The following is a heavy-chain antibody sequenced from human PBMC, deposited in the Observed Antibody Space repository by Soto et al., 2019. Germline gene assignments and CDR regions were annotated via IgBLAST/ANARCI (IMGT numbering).Heavy chain of an antibody. J-gene: IGHJ4*02. D-gene: IGHD6-13*01. V-gene: IGHV3-11*01. CDR1: GFTFSDYY. CDR3: ARVGSTLAAGTPDY. CDR2: ISGSGSIT. Sequence: GGSLRLSCAASGFTFSDYYMSWFRQAPGKGLEWVSYISGSGSITHDADSVKGRFTISRDNARNSLYLQMNSLRAEDTAIYYCARVGSTLAAGTPDYWGQGTLVTVSS.